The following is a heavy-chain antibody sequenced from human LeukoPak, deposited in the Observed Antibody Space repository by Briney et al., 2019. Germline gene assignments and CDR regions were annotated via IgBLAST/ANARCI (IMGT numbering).Heavy chain of an antibody. CDR3: ARVRELGSIDY. CDR2: IYTSGST. CDR1: GGPISSGSYY. V-gene: IGHV4-61*02. Sequence: SQTLSLTCTVSGGPISSGSYYWSWIRQPAGKGLEWIGRIYTSGSTNYNPSLKSRVTISVDTSKNQFSLKLSSVTAADTAVYYCARVRELGSIDYWGQGTLVTVSS. J-gene: IGHJ4*02. D-gene: IGHD7-27*01.